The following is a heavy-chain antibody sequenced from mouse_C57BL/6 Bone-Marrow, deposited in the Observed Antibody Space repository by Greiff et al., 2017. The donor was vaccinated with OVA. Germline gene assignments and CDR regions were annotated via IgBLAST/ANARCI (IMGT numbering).Heavy chain of an antibody. Sequence: QVQLQQPGAELVMPGASVKLSCKASGYTFTSYWMHWLKQRPGQGLEWIGEIDPSDSYTNYNQKFKGKSTLTVDKSSSTAYMQLSSLTSEDSAVYYCARYGNYAYWGQGTTLTVSS. J-gene: IGHJ2*01. V-gene: IGHV1-69*01. CDR2: IDPSDSYT. CDR3: ARYGNYAY. D-gene: IGHD2-1*01. CDR1: GYTFTSYW.